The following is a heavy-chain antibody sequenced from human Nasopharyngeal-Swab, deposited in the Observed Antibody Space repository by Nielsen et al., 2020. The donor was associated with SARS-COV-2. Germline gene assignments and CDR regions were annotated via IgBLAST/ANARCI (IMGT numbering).Heavy chain of an antibody. Sequence: WVRQAPGQGLEWMGWISAYNGNTNYAQKLQGRVTMTTDTSTSTAYMELRSLRSDDTAVYYCAREGTATSDYGNMDVWGKGTTVTVSS. CDR3: AREGTATSDYGNMDV. J-gene: IGHJ6*03. V-gene: IGHV1-18*01. CDR2: ISAYNGNT. D-gene: IGHD4-17*01.